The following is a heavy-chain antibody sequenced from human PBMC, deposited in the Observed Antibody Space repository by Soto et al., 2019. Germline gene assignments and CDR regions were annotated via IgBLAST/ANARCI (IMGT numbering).Heavy chain of an antibody. V-gene: IGHV3-23*01. CDR3: AKGKTSGWYFFDY. D-gene: IGHD6-19*01. CDR1: GFTFSNYA. CDR2: ISASGRDT. Sequence: EVQLLESGGDLAQPGGSLRLFCAASGFTFSNYAMNWVRQAPGKGLEWVSGISASGRDTYYADSVKDRFTISRDSSKNTLYLQMNSLRAEDTAIYYCAKGKTSGWYFFDYWGQGTLVTVSS. J-gene: IGHJ4*02.